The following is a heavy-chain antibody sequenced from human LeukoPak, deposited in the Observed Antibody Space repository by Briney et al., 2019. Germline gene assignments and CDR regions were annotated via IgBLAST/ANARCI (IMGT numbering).Heavy chain of an antibody. V-gene: IGHV1-69*05. J-gene: IGHJ4*02. Sequence: SVKPSSKPSGRTFNRYAVSWVRQAPGQGLEWMGRIIPMFGTANYAQNLQDRVTITTDESTTTAYMELSSLRSEDTAVYYCARGRPNSSPSDWGQGTLCTVSS. D-gene: IGHD6-13*01. CDR2: IIPMFGTA. CDR1: GRTFNRYA. CDR3: ARGRPNSSPSD.